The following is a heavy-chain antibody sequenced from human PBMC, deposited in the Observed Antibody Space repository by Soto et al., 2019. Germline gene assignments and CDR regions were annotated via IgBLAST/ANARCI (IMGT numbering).Heavy chain of an antibody. CDR2: IIPIFGTA. CDR3: ARVANGDDYWYVDL. V-gene: IGHV1-69*12. Sequence: QVQLVQSGAEVKKPGSSVKVSCKASGGTFSSYAISWVRQAPGPGLEWMGGIIPIFGTANYARKFQGRVTITADESTSTACMELSSLRYEDTAVYDFARVANGDDYWYVDLRGRGTLVTGSS. J-gene: IGHJ2*01. CDR1: GGTFSSYA. D-gene: IGHD4-17*01.